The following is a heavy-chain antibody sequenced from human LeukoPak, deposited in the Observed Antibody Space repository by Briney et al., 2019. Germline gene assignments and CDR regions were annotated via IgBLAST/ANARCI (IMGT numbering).Heavy chain of an antibody. CDR3: AREQPYGSGSYLSD. CDR1: GFTFTTYA. D-gene: IGHD3-10*01. V-gene: IGHV3-23*01. CDR2: ITGSGGST. Sequence: PGGSLRLSCGASGFTFTTYAMTWVRQAPGKGLEWGSSITGSGGSTYYGDSVKGRFTISRDNSKNTLYLQMNSLRAEDTAVYYCAREQPYGSGSYLSDWGQGTLVTVSS. J-gene: IGHJ4*02.